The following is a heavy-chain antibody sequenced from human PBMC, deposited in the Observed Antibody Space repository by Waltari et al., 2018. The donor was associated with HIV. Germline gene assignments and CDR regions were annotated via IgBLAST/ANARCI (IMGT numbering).Heavy chain of an antibody. J-gene: IGHJ3*02. Sequence: QVQLQESGPGLVKPSETLSLMCTVSGGSIGTYFWSWIRQPPGKGLEGIANAYHTGRTTYNPSLKSRVTISVDTSKNHLSLRLSSVTAADTAVYYCAREDLQGVFDIWGQGTVVTVSS. V-gene: IGHV4-59*01. CDR1: GGSIGTYF. D-gene: IGHD2-8*01. CDR3: AREDLQGVFDI. CDR2: AYHTGRT.